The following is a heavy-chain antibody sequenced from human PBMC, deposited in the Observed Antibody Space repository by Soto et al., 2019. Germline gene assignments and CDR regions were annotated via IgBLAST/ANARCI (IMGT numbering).Heavy chain of an antibody. CDR1: GGSISSGGYS. D-gene: IGHD3-10*01. V-gene: IGHV4-30-2*01. CDR2: IYHSGST. J-gene: IGHJ5*02. Sequence: QLQLQESGSGLVKPSQTLCLTCAVSGGSISSGGYSWSWIRQPPGKGLEWIGYIYHSGSTYYNPSLKSRVTISVDRSKNQFSLKLSSVTAADTAVYYCARNYYGAGGWFDPWGQGTLVTVSS. CDR3: ARNYYGAGGWFDP.